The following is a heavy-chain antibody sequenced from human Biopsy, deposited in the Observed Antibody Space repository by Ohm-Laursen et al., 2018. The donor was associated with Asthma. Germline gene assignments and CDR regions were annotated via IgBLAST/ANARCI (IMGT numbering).Heavy chain of an antibody. CDR2: IDSVFATT. CDR3: ARKAGSCISRTCYSLDF. CDR1: GGTFTTYV. D-gene: IGHD2-2*01. Sequence: SVTASCKSLGGTFTTYVIGWVRQAPGQGLECLGLIDSVFATTTYPQKFQDRVTITADDSTSTVYMELSSLRSEDTAVYYCARKAGSCISRTCYSLDFWGQGTLVTVSS. V-gene: IGHV1-69*13. J-gene: IGHJ4*02.